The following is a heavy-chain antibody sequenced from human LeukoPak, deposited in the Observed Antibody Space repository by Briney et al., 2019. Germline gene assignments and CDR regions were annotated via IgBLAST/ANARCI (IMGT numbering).Heavy chain of an antibody. CDR2: ISSSSSYI. CDR3: ARDWGTVTTYDELYGMDV. J-gene: IGHJ6*02. Sequence: GGSLRLSCAASGFTFSSYAMSWVRQAPGKGLEWVSSISSSSSYIYYADSVKGRFTISRDNAKNSLYLQMNSLRAEDTAVYYCARDWGTVTTYDELYGMDVWGQGTTVTVSS. V-gene: IGHV3-21*01. D-gene: IGHD4-11*01. CDR1: GFTFSSYA.